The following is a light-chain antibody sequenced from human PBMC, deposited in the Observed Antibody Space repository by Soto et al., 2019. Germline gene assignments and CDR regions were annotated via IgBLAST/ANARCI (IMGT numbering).Light chain of an antibody. J-gene: IGKJ1*01. CDR2: DAS. CDR3: QQYNSYSIT. CDR1: QSISSW. Sequence: DIQMTQSPSTLSASVGDRVTITCRASQSISSWLAWYQQKPGKAPKLLIYDASSLESGVPSRFSGSGSGTEVTLTISRLQPDDFATYYCQQYNSYSITFGQGTKVEIK. V-gene: IGKV1-5*01.